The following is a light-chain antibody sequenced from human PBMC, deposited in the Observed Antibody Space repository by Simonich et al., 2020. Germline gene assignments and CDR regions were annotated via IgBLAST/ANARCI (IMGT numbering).Light chain of an antibody. CDR3: CSYAGSSTWV. Sequence: QSALTQPASVSGSPGQSIPIPCTGTSSDVGGYNLVPWYQQHPGKAPKRMIYEGSKRPSGVSNRFSGSKSGNTASLTISGLQAEDEADYYCCSYAGSSTWVFGGGTKLTVL. CDR2: EGS. J-gene: IGLJ3*02. V-gene: IGLV2-23*01. CDR1: SSDVGGYNL.